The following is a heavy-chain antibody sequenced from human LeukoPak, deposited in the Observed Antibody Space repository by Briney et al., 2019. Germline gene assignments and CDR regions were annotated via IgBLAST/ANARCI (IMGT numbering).Heavy chain of an antibody. CDR1: GGSISSYY. CDR3: ARGGSGSYFYYFDY. V-gene: IGHV4-4*07. Sequence: SETLSLTCTVSGGSISSYYWSWIRQPAGKGLEWIARIYTSGSTNYNPSLKSRVTMSVDTSKNQFSLKLSSVTAADTAVYYCARGGSGSYFYYFDYWGQGTLVTVSS. J-gene: IGHJ4*02. D-gene: IGHD1-26*01. CDR2: IYTSGST.